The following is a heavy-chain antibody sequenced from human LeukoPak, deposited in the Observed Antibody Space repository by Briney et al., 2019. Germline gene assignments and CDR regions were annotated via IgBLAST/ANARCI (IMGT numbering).Heavy chain of an antibody. V-gene: IGHV1-69*04. CDR1: GGTFSSYA. Sequence: ASVKVSCKASGGTFSSYAISWVRQAPGQGLEWMGRIIPILGIANYAQKFQGRVTITADKSTSTAYMELSSLRSEDTAVYYCARGTQPSYCSGGSCHLGYYYYYGMDVWAKGPRSPSP. J-gene: IGHJ6*02. D-gene: IGHD2-15*01. CDR2: IIPILGIA. CDR3: ARGTQPSYCSGGSCHLGYYYYYGMDV.